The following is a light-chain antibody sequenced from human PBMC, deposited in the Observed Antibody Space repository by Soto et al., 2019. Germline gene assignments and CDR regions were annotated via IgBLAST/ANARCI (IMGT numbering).Light chain of an antibody. Sequence: QSVLTQPPSASGTPGQSVTISCSGSSSNIGDNTVNWYQQLPGTAPKLLIYSNDQRSSGVPDRFSGSKSGTSASLAISGLQSEDEADYYCAVWDDSLSAYVFGTGTKLTVL. CDR2: SND. CDR3: AVWDDSLSAYV. J-gene: IGLJ1*01. CDR1: SSNIGDNT. V-gene: IGLV1-44*01.